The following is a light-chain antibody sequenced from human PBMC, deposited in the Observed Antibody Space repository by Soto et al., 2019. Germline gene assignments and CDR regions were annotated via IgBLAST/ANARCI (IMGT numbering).Light chain of an antibody. CDR3: HQYNNWWT. CDR1: QSVSSN. J-gene: IGKJ1*01. Sequence: EIVMTQSPATLSVSPGERATLSCRASQSVSSNLAWYQQKPGQAPRLLIYGASTRATGIPARFSGSGSGTEFPLTSSRLQSEDFAVYYCHQYNNWWTFGQGTKVEIK. V-gene: IGKV3-15*01. CDR2: GAS.